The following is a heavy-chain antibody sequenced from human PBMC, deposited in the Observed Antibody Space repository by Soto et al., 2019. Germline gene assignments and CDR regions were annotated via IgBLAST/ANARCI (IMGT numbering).Heavy chain of an antibody. D-gene: IGHD1-26*01. CDR3: AKGLYSGSYFDY. V-gene: IGHV3-23*01. J-gene: IGHJ4*02. CDR1: GFTFSSYA. Sequence: LRLSCSASGFTFSSYAMTWVRQAPGKGLEWVSAISGSGGSTYYADSVKGQFTISRDNSKNTLYLQMNSLRAEDTAVYYCAKGLYSGSYFDYWGQGTLVTVSS. CDR2: ISGSGGST.